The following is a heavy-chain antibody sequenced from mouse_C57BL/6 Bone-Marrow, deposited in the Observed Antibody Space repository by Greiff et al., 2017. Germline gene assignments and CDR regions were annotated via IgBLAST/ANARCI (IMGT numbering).Heavy chain of an antibody. J-gene: IGHJ4*01. CDR1: GYSFTNYN. CDR3: ARGYDYDYAMDY. Sequence: EVKLVESGPELVKPAASVQISCTASGYSFTNYNMNWVKQSNGKSLEWIGVLNPNYGTTSYNHKFTGKATLTVDQSSSTAYMQLNSLTSEDSAVYYCARGYDYDYAMDYWGQGTSVTVSS. V-gene: IGHV1-39*01. D-gene: IGHD2-4*01. CDR2: LNPNYGTT.